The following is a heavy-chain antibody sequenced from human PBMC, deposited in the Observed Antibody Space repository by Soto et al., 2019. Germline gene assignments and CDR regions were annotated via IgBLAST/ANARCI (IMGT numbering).Heavy chain of an antibody. Sequence: EVQLVESGGGLVQSGKSPRLSCAASGLTFDDYAMHWVRQAPGKDLEWVSGISWNSGSIGYADSVKGRFTISRDNAKNSLYLPMNSLRAGDTALYYCASGRGYDILTGYYPYFDYWGQGTLVTVSS. CDR1: GLTFDDYA. CDR3: ASGRGYDILTGYYPYFDY. CDR2: ISWNSGSI. D-gene: IGHD3-9*01. J-gene: IGHJ4*02. V-gene: IGHV3-9*01.